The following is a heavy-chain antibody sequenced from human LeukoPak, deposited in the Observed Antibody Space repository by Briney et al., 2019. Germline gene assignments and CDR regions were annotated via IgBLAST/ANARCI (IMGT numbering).Heavy chain of an antibody. D-gene: IGHD3-10*01. J-gene: IGHJ4*02. CDR2: ISAYNGNT. CDR3: AKDMWRVRGVSDY. CDR1: GYTFTSYD. V-gene: IGHV1-18*01. Sequence: ASVKVSCKTSGYTFTSYDISWVRQAPGQGLEWMGWISAYNGNTDYAQKLQGRVTMTTDTSASTAYMELRSLRSDDTAVYYCAKDMWRVRGVSDYWGQGTLVTVSP.